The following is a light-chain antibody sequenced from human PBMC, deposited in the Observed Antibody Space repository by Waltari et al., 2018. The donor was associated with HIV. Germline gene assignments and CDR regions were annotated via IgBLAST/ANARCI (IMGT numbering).Light chain of an antibody. CDR1: QNIGTS. CDR3: QQYNNWPLT. Sequence: EIVMTQSSVPLSVSLGEGATLSCRASQNIGTSLAWYQQKPGQAPRLIMSGASTRATGIPDRFTVSGSVTDFTLTISGLLSEDFAVYFCQQYNNWPLTFGGGTKVEIK. CDR2: GAS. V-gene: IGKV3D-15*01. J-gene: IGKJ4*01.